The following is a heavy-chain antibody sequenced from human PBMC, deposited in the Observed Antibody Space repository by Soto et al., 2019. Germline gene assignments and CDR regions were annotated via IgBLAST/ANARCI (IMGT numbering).Heavy chain of an antibody. CDR1: GFTLSRHA. J-gene: IGHJ4*02. V-gene: IGHV3-30-3*01. Sequence: QVQLLDSGGGVVQPGKSLRLSCAASGFTLSRHAMHWVRQTPGKGLEWLAVISYDGDIELYADSVKGRFTMSRDNSKNTLSLQLNSLRPEDTAVYYCARDPGDVGVGYFDNWGQGTRVTVSS. D-gene: IGHD7-27*01. CDR3: ARDPGDVGVGYFDN. CDR2: ISYDGDIE.